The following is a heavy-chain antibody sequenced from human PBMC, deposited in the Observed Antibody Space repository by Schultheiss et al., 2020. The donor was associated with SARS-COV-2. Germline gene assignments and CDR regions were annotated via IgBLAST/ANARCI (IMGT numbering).Heavy chain of an antibody. V-gene: IGHV4-61*08. Sequence: SETLSLTCAVSGGSTSSGGYYWSWIRQHPGKGLEWSGYIYYSGSTNYNPSLKSRVTMSVNTSKNQFSLKLSTVTAADTAVYYCASTLGFSGYSGVRGQGTLVTVSS. CDR2: IYYSGST. J-gene: IGHJ4*02. CDR1: GGSTSSGGYY. CDR3: ASTLGFSGYSGV. D-gene: IGHD5-12*01.